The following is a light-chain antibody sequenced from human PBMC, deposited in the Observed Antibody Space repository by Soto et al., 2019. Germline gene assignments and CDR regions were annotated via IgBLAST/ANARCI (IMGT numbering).Light chain of an antibody. CDR1: QSVPRSY. CDR2: GTS. CDR3: QQYGSSIT. J-gene: IGKJ5*01. V-gene: IGKV3-20*01. Sequence: EIVVTQSPCTLSLSPGERATLSCRASQSVPRSYLAWYQQKPGQAPRLLIYGTSSRATGIPDRISGSGSGTDFTLTISRLEPEDFAVFYCQQYGSSITFGQGTRLEIK.